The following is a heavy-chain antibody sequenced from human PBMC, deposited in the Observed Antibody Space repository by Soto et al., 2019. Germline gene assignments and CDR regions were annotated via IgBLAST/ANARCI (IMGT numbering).Heavy chain of an antibody. D-gene: IGHD3-3*01. V-gene: IGHV1-46*03. CDR1: GYTFTRYY. CDR3: AGDFEVRGTIFGLDILWMYNWMHS. CDR2: INPSGGST. J-gene: IGHJ5*01. Sequence: QVQLVQSGTEVKKPGASVKISCKASGYTFTRYYMHWVRQAPGQGLEWMGIINPSGGSTSYAQKFKDRVTITIVMYSTTLYMEPSSLRSEDTAIYHYAGDFEVRGTIFGLDILWMYNWMHSWGQGTLVTVSS.